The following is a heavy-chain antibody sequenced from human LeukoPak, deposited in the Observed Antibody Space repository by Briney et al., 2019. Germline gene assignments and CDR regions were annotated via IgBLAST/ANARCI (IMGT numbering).Heavy chain of an antibody. CDR1: GYTLTELS. J-gene: IGHJ4*02. CDR3: ATELAAAGSLDY. D-gene: IGHD6-13*01. CDR2: FDPEDGGT. Sequence: EASVKVSCKVSGYTLTELSMHWVRQAPGKGLEWMGGFDPEDGGTIYAQKFQGRVTMTEDTSTDTAYMELSSLRSEDTAVYYCATELAAAGSLDYWGQGTLVTVSS. V-gene: IGHV1-24*01.